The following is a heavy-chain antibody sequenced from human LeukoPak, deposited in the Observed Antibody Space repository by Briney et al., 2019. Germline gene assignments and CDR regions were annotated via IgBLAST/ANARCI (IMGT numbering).Heavy chain of an antibody. CDR1: GGSISSGDYY. CDR3: ARLGVAGGYYYGMDV. CDR2: IYYSGST. D-gene: IGHD2-15*01. Sequence: KSSETLSLTCTVSGGSISSGDYYWSWIRQPPGKGLGWIGYIYYSGSTYYNPSLKSRVTTSIEPSKNQFSLRLTSVTAADTAVYYCARLGVAGGYYYGMDVWGQGTTVTVSS. J-gene: IGHJ6*02. V-gene: IGHV4-30-4*01.